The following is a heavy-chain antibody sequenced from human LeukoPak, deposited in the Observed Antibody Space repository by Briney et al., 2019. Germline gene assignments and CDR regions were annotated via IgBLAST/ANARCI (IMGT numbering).Heavy chain of an antibody. CDR3: ARAPHYGGNSWYY. CDR2: IYYSGST. J-gene: IGHJ4*02. Sequence: SETLSFTCTVSGGSISSYYWSWIRQPPGKGLEWIGYIYYSGSTNYNPSLKSRVTISVDTSKNQFSLKLSSVTAADTAVYYCARAPHYGGNSWYYWGQGTLVTVSS. D-gene: IGHD4-23*01. CDR1: GGSISSYY. V-gene: IGHV4-59*12.